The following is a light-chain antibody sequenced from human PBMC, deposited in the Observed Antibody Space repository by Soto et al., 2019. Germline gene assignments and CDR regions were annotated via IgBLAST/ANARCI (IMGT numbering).Light chain of an antibody. CDR2: RAS. J-gene: IGKJ5*01. CDR1: QSIRNN. V-gene: IGKV3D-15*01. Sequence: IVVSQSPGTLSVSPGERATLSFRASQSIRNNLAWYQQKPGQTPKVLIYRASSRATGIPDRFSGSGSGTDFTLTVSSLDIAAAAVYCSQQYRSWITFGRGTRLEIK. CDR3: QQYRSWIT.